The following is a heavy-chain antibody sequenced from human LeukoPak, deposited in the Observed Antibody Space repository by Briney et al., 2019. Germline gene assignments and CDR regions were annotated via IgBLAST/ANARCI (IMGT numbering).Heavy chain of an antibody. V-gene: IGHV4-59*01. CDR1: GGSISSYY. D-gene: IGHD5-12*01. J-gene: IGHJ4*02. CDR3: ARDIGYTFGYDY. Sequence: PSETLSLTCTVSGGSISSYYWSWIRQPPGKGLEWIGYIYYSGSTYYNPSLKSRVTISIDTSRTQFSLKLSSVTAADTAVYYCARDIGYTFGYDYWGQGALVTVSS. CDR2: IYYSGST.